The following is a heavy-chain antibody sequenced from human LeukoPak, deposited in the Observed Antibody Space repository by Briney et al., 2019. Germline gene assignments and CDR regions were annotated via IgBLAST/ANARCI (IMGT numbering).Heavy chain of an antibody. J-gene: IGHJ4*02. CDR1: GFTFSSYG. V-gene: IGHV3-30*02. Sequence: PGGSLRLSCAASGFTFSSYGMHWVRQAPGKGLEWVAFIRYDGSNKYYADSVKGRFTISRDNSKNTLYLQMNSLRAEDTAVYYCARGSDGRNGFVGSYYFDYWGQGTLVTVSS. CDR2: IRYDGSNK. D-gene: IGHD2-8*01. CDR3: ARGSDGRNGFVGSYYFDY.